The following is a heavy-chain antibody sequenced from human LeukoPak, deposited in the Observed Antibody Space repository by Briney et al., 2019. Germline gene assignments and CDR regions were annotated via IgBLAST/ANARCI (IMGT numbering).Heavy chain of an antibody. CDR1: GFTFSSYE. V-gene: IGHV3-48*03. D-gene: IGHD6-13*01. J-gene: IGHJ4*02. Sequence: EPGGSLRLSCAASGFTFSSYEMNWVRQAPGKGLEWVSYISSSGSTIYYADSVKGRFTISRDNAKNSLYLQMNSLRAEDTAVYYCAREDQPGYSSGWSAEASFDYWGQGTLVTVSS. CDR3: AREDQPGYSSGWSAEASFDY. CDR2: ISSSGSTI.